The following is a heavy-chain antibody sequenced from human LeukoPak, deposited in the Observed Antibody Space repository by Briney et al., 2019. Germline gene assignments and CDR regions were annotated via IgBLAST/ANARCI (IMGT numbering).Heavy chain of an antibody. V-gene: IGHV3-20*04. J-gene: IGHJ4*02. D-gene: IGHD6-6*01. Sequence: PGGSLRLSCAASGFTFDDYGMSWVRQVPGKGLEWVSGISWNSGSIGYADSVKGRFTISRDNAKNSLYLQMNSLRAEDTAVYYCAKTARVPDYWGQGTQVTVSS. CDR3: AKTARVPDY. CDR1: GFTFDDYG. CDR2: ISWNSGSI.